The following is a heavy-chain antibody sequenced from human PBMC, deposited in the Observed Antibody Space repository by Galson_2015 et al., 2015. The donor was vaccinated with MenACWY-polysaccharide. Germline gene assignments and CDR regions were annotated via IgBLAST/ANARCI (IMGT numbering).Heavy chain of an antibody. V-gene: IGHV3-7*01. J-gene: IGHJ4*02. D-gene: IGHD5-18*01. Sequence: LRLSCAASGFIFSSCWMSWIRQAPGKGLEWVANMKQDGSEKYYVDSVKGRFTISRDNAKNSLYLQMNTLRVEDTGVYFCAREPNVAVVTRFDYWGQGTLVTVSS. CDR2: MKQDGSEK. CDR1: GFIFSSCW. CDR3: AREPNVAVVTRFDY.